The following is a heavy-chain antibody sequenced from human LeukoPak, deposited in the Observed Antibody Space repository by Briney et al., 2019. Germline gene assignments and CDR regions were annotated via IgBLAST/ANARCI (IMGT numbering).Heavy chain of an antibody. CDR3: ATSSGWYFPSGY. CDR1: GFTFSSYA. D-gene: IGHD6-19*01. J-gene: IGHJ4*02. Sequence: GGSLRLSCAASGFTFSSYAMSWVRQAPGKGLEWVSAISGSGGSTYYADSVKGGFTISRDNSKNTLYLQMNSLRAEDTAVYYCATSSGWYFPSGYWGQGTLVTVSS. V-gene: IGHV3-23*01. CDR2: ISGSGGST.